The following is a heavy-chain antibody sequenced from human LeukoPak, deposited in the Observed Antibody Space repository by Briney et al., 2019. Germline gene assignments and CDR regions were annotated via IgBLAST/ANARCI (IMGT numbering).Heavy chain of an antibody. CDR1: GFSWSSYS. J-gene: IGHJ4*02. CDR3: ARVKQWLVQDYFDY. D-gene: IGHD6-19*01. Sequence: GGSLRLSCAASGFSWSSYSMNWVRQAPGKGLVWVSRINSDGSSTSYADSVKGRFTISRDNAKNTLYLQMNSLRAEDTAVYYCARVKQWLVQDYFDYWGQGTLVTVSS. CDR2: INSDGSST. V-gene: IGHV3-74*01.